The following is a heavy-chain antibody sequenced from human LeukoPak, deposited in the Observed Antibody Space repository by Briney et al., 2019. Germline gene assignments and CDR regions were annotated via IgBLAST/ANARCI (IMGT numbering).Heavy chain of an antibody. J-gene: IGHJ4*02. Sequence: KPSETLSLTCSVSGGSISSSSYYWGWIRQPPGKGLEWIGSIYYSGSTYYNPSLKSRVTISVDTSKNQFSLKLSSVTAADTAVYYCARIINIYDSSGYFDGVVYYFDYWGQGTLVTVSS. D-gene: IGHD3-22*01. CDR3: ARIINIYDSSGYFDGVVYYFDY. CDR2: IYYSGST. CDR1: GGSISSSSYY. V-gene: IGHV4-39*01.